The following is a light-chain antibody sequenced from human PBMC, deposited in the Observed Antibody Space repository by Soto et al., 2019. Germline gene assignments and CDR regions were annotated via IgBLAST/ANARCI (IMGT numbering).Light chain of an antibody. CDR3: QQYNNWPIT. CDR2: GAS. Sequence: EIVMTQSPATLSVSPGERATLSCRASQSVSSNLAWYQQKPGQAPRLLIYGASIRATGIPARFSGSGSGTEFTITISSLQSEDFAVYYCQQYNNWPITFGPGTKVDIK. CDR1: QSVSSN. J-gene: IGKJ3*01. V-gene: IGKV3D-15*01.